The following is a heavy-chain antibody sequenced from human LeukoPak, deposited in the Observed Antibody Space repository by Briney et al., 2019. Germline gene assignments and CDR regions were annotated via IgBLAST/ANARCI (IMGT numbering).Heavy chain of an antibody. Sequence: GGSLRLSCAASGFTFSDYYMSWIRQAPGKGLEWVSYISSSGSTIYYADSVKGRFTISRDNAKNSLYLQMNSLRAEDTAVYYCARSLEYSGYDSLLGYWGQGTLVTVSS. CDR1: GFTFSDYY. D-gene: IGHD5-12*01. CDR3: ARSLEYSGYDSLLGY. J-gene: IGHJ4*02. V-gene: IGHV3-11*01. CDR2: ISSSGSTI.